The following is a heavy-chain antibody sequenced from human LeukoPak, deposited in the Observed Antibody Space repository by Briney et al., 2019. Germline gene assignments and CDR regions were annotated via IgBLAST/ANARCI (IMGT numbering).Heavy chain of an antibody. V-gene: IGHV3-21*01. Sequence: GGSLRLSCAASGFTFGSYSMSWIRQAPGKGLEWVSFISSSNSYIYYADSVKGRFTISRDNAKNSLYLQMNSLRAEDAAVYYCARDDAYYDSSGYQNYFDYWGQGTLVTVSS. CDR1: GFTFGSYS. CDR3: ARDDAYYDSSGYQNYFDY. CDR2: ISSSNSYI. J-gene: IGHJ4*02. D-gene: IGHD3-22*01.